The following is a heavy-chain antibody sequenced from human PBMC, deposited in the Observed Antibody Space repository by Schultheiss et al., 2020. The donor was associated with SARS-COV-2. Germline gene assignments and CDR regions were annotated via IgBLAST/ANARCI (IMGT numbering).Heavy chain of an antibody. J-gene: IGHJ5*02. D-gene: IGHD2-15*01. V-gene: IGHV4-38-2*01. CDR2: IYHSGST. CDR3: ARGRFKVSRSHWFDP. CDR1: GSSISSDYY. Sequence: SETLSLTCAVSGSSISSDYYWGWIRQPPGKGLEWIGEIYHSGSTNYNPSLKSRVTISVDTSKNQFSLKLSSMTAADTAVYYCARGRFKVSRSHWFDPWGQGTLVTVSS.